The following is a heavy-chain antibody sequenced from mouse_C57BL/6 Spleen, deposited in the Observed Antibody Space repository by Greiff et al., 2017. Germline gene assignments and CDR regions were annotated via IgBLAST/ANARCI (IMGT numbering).Heavy chain of an antibody. CDR2: IDPSDSYT. V-gene: IGHV1-50*01. J-gene: IGHJ2*01. CDR1: GYTFTSYW. Sequence: QVQLQQPGAELVKPGASVTLSCKASGYTFTSYWMQWVKQRPGPGLEWIGEIDPSDSYTNYTQTFKGKATLTVDTSSSTAYMQLSSLTSEDSAVYYCARGGYYGSSYYFDYWGQGTTLTVSS. CDR3: ARGGYYGSSYYFDY. D-gene: IGHD1-1*01.